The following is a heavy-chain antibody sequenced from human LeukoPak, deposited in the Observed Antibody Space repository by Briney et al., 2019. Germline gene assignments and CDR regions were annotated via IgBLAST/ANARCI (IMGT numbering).Heavy chain of an antibody. CDR1: GFTVSSNS. V-gene: IGHV3-64*01. Sequence: GGSLRLSCTVSGFTVSSNSMSWVRQAPGKGLEYVSAISSNGGSTYYANSVKGRFTISRDNSKNTLYLQMGSLRAEDMAVYYCARGHARIQLWFNAFDIWGQGTMVTVSS. CDR3: ARGHARIQLWFNAFDI. CDR2: ISSNGGST. J-gene: IGHJ3*02. D-gene: IGHD5-18*01.